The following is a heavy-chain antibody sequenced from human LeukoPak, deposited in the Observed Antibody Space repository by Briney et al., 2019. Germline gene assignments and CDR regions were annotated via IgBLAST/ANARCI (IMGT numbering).Heavy chain of an antibody. CDR3: ARENSNSWYLDY. Sequence: SETLSLTRTVSGGSISTYYWSWIRQPPGKGLEWIGYIYNSGSTNYNPSLKSRVTISVDTSKNQFSLKLSSVTAADTAVYYCARENSNSWYLDYWGQGTLVTVSS. CDR1: GGSISTYY. D-gene: IGHD6-13*01. V-gene: IGHV4-59*01. J-gene: IGHJ4*02. CDR2: IYNSGST.